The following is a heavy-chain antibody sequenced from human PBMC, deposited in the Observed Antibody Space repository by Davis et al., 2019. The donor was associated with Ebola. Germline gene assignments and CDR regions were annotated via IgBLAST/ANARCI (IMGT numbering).Heavy chain of an antibody. J-gene: IGHJ6*04. CDR2: VNPYSGGT. CDR1: GYTFIGYY. CDR3: ARVRYCGGDCSKNYYYGMDV. D-gene: IGHD2-21*02. V-gene: IGHV1-2*06. Sequence: SVNVSCKPSGYTFIGYYINWLRQAPGQGPEWMGRVNPYSGGTNYAQKFQARVTMTRDTSISTAYMELSRLRSDDTAVYYCARVRYCGGDCSKNYYYGMDVWGKGTTVTVSS.